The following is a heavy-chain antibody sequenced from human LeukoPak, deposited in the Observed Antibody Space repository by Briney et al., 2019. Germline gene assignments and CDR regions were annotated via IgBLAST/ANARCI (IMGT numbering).Heavy chain of an antibody. CDR1: GDSSSSYY. CDR3: VGDYKTLAY. D-gene: IGHD3-16*01. V-gene: IGHV4-59*01. J-gene: IGHJ4*02. CDR2: IYHSGSP. Sequence: SETLSLTCTVSGDSSSSYYWSWIRQPPGKGLEWIGYIYHSGSPEYNPSLKSRVTISLDTSKNQFSLKLSSVTPADTAVYYCVGDYKTLAYWGQGTLVTVSS.